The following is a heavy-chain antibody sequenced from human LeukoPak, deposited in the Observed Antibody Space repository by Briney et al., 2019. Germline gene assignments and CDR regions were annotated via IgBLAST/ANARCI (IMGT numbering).Heavy chain of an antibody. Sequence: SQPLSLTCTVSGGSISSSSDYWTRIPPPAGKGLECIRRILNRVSSNYNLSLKCRVTISLDTSNNQCYLELSSVTAADTAVYYCARLIRDQSHNHYFDYWGQGTLVSVAS. J-gene: IGHJ4*02. V-gene: IGHV4-61*02. CDR3: ARLIRDQSHNHYFDY. CDR2: ILNRVSS. CDR1: GGSISSSSDY.